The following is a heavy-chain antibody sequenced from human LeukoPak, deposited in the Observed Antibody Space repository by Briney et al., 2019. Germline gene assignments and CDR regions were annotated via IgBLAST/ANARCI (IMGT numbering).Heavy chain of an antibody. CDR1: GFTFDDHA. CDR3: AKARAGDITAAFNY. J-gene: IGHJ4*02. CDR2: ISASGGNP. D-gene: IGHD6-13*01. V-gene: IGHV3-23*01. Sequence: GGSLRLSCAASGFTFDDHAMHWVRQAPGKGLEWVSGISASGGNPYYADSVKGRFTISRDNSENTLNLQMNSLRAEDTAVYYCAKARAGDITAAFNYWGQGTLVTVSS.